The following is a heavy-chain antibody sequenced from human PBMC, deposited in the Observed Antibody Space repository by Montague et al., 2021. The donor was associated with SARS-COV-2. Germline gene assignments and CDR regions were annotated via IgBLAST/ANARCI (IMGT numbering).Heavy chain of an antibody. CDR2: ISISSSYI. CDR1: GFTFSSYS. V-gene: IGHV3-21*01. CDR3: ARDGYGLGSYASGLDV. Sequence: SLRLSCAASGFTFSSYSMNWVRQAPGKGLEWVSSISISSSYIYYADSVKGRFTISRDNAKNSLYLQMNSLRAEDTAVYYCARDGYGLGSYASGLDVWGQGTTVTVSS. J-gene: IGHJ6*02. D-gene: IGHD3-10*01.